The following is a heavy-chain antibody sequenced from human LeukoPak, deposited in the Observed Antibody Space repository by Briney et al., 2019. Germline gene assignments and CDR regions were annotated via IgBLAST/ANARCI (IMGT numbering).Heavy chain of an antibody. Sequence: SETLSLTCRVYGGSFSGYYWSWIRQPPGKGLEWIGYMYYSGSTNYNPSLKSRVTISVDMSKNQVSLKLSSVTAADTAVYYCARDRVGQQLVGRKYYYHYMDVWGKGTTVTVSS. V-gene: IGHV4-59*01. D-gene: IGHD6-13*01. J-gene: IGHJ6*03. CDR2: MYYSGST. CDR1: GGSFSGYY. CDR3: ARDRVGQQLVGRKYYYHYMDV.